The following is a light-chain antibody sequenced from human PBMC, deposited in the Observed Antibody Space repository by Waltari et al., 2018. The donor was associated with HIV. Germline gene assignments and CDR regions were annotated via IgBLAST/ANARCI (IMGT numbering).Light chain of an antibody. CDR1: ELPDHS. CDR3: QSADSSDTLGV. V-gene: IGLV3-25*03. Sequence: YEFTQPPSASVSPGQTAKNICSAGELPDHSPHLYQQRPGQAPVLVIYKDKERPSGIPGRFSGSSSGTTATLTISGVLEEDEADYYCQSADSSDTLGVFGGGTKLTVL. CDR2: KDK. J-gene: IGLJ3*02.